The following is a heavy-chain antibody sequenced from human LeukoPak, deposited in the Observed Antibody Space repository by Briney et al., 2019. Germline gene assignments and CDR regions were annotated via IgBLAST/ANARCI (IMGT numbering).Heavy chain of an antibody. CDR3: ARVYADYYGSGSYYPNDY. D-gene: IGHD3-10*01. J-gene: IGHJ4*02. CDR2: IKQDGSEK. Sequence: GGSLRLSCAASGFTFSMYRMSWVRQAPGKGLEWVANIKQDGSEKHYVDSVKGRFTISRDNAKNSLYLQMSSLRAEDTAVYYCARVYADYYGSGSYYPNDYWGQGTLVTVSS. V-gene: IGHV3-7*01. CDR1: GFTFSMYR.